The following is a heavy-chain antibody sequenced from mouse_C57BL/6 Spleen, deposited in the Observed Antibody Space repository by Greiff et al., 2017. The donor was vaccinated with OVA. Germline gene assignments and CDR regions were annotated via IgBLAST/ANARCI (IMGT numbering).Heavy chain of an antibody. CDR2: ISSGSSTI. Sequence: EVQRVESGGGLVKPGGSLKLSCAASGFTFSDDGMHWVRQAPEKGLEWVAYISSGSSTIYYADTGKGRITISRDNAKNTLFLQMTSLRSEDTAMYYCARRTYGSGFDYWGQGTTLTVSS. J-gene: IGHJ2*01. V-gene: IGHV5-17*01. CDR1: GFTFSDDG. D-gene: IGHD1-1*01. CDR3: ARRTYGSGFDY.